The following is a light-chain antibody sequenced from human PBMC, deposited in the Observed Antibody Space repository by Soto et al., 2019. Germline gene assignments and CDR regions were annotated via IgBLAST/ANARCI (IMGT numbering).Light chain of an antibody. V-gene: IGLV2-8*01. Sequence: QSALTQPPSASGSPGQSVTISCTGTSSDVGGYNYVSWYQQQPGKAPKLMISDVSKRPSGVPDRFSGSKSGNTSYLTVSGLQAEDEADYYCSSFAGNNNLVFGGGTKLTVL. J-gene: IGLJ2*01. CDR2: DVS. CDR3: SSFAGNNNLV. CDR1: SSDVGGYNY.